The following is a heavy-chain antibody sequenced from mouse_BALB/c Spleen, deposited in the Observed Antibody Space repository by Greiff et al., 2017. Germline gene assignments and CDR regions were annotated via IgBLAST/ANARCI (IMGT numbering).Heavy chain of an antibody. J-gene: IGHJ1*01. V-gene: IGHV10-1*02. Sequence: DVKLVESGGGLVQPKGSLKLSCAASGFTFNTYAMNWVRQAPGKGLEWVARIRSKSNNYATYYADSVKDRFTISRDDSQSMLYLQMNNLKTEDTAMYYCVRQGIYYGNYWYFDVWGAGTTVTVSS. D-gene: IGHD2-1*01. CDR1: GFTFNTYA. CDR2: IRSKSNNYAT. CDR3: VRQGIYYGNYWYFDV.